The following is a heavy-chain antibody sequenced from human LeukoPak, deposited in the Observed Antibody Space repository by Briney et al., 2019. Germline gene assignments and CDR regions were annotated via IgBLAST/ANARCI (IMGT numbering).Heavy chain of an antibody. J-gene: IGHJ4*01. CDR2: ISSTSSYT. Sequence: GGSLRLSCAASGFTFSDYYMSWIRQAPGKGLEWVSYISSTSSYTNYADSVKGRFTISRDNAKNSLHLQMNSLRAEDTAVYYCARLGVAAHVDYWGQGTLVTVSS. V-gene: IGHV3-11*03. CDR3: ARLGVAAHVDY. CDR1: GFTFSDYY. D-gene: IGHD2-21*01.